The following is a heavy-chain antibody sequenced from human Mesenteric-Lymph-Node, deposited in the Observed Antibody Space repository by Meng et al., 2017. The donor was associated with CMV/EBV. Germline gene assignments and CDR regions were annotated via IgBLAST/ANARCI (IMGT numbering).Heavy chain of an antibody. Sequence: GSLRLSCTVSGYSINSGHCWGWIRQPPGTGLEWIGTIYHSGTTYYNPSLKSRVTISVDTSRNQFSLKLSFVTAADTAVYYCARLTPHGGDYWGQGTLVTVSS. CDR1: GYSINSGHC. CDR3: ARLTPHGGDY. CDR2: IYHSGTT. J-gene: IGHJ4*02. V-gene: IGHV4-38-2*02. D-gene: IGHD3-10*01.